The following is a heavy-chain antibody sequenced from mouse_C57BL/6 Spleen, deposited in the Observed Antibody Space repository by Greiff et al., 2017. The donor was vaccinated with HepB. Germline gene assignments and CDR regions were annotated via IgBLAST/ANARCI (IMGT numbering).Heavy chain of an antibody. D-gene: IGHD6-5*01. Sequence: QVQLQQPGAELVKPGASVKLSCKASGYTFTSYWMQWVNQRPGQGLEWIGEIDPSDSYTNYNQKFKGKATLTVDTSSSTAYMQLSSLTSEDSAVYYCAPYPFAYWGQGTLVTVSA. V-gene: IGHV1-50*01. CDR3: APYPFAY. CDR2: IDPSDSYT. J-gene: IGHJ3*01. CDR1: GYTFTSYW.